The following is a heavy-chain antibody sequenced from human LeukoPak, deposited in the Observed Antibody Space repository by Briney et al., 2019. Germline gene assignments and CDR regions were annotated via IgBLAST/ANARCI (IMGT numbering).Heavy chain of an antibody. D-gene: IGHD6-19*01. CDR3: ARESVAGTGRVDY. CDR1: GYTFTGYH. Sequence: ASVKVSCKASGYTFTGYHIHWVRQAPGQGLEWMGRINPYSGDTNFAQKFQGRVTMTRDTSISTAYMELSRLRSDDTAVYYCARESVAGTGRVDYWGQGTLVTVSS. CDR2: INPYSGDT. V-gene: IGHV1-2*06. J-gene: IGHJ4*02.